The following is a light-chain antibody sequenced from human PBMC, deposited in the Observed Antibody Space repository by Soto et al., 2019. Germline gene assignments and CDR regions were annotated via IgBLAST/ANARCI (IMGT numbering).Light chain of an antibody. CDR2: STS. CDR3: HQSGISPLT. Sequence: VLTQFPGTLSLSPGEIATLSCRASQSIHSNFLVWYQHKPGQAPRLLISSTSRRATGIPDRFSGGGSGTDCTLTVSRLDPEDFSLDYCHQSGISPLTFGPGPRVD. V-gene: IGKV3-20*01. CDR1: QSIHSNF. J-gene: IGKJ3*01.